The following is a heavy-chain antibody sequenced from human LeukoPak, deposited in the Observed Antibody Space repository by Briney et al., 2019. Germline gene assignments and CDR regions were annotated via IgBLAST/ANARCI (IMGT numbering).Heavy chain of an antibody. V-gene: IGHV4-59*01. D-gene: IGHD2-15*01. CDR2: IYYSGST. CDR1: GGSISSYY. CDR3: ARHADIAAYREGLDV. Sequence: SETLSLTCTVSGGSISSYYWSWIRQPPGKGLEWIGYIYYSGSTNYNPSLKSRVTISVDTSKNPFSLELTSVTTADTAVYYCARHADIAAYREGLDVWGRGTTVTVSS. J-gene: IGHJ6*04.